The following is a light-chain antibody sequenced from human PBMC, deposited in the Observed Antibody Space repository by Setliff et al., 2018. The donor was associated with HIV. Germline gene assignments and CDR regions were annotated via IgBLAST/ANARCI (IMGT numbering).Light chain of an antibody. J-gene: IGLJ1*01. CDR1: NIGSKS. Sequence: SYELTQPSSVSVAPGKTASITCGGNNIGSKSVHWYQQKPGQAPVLVIYNDSDRPSGIPERLSGSNSGTTATLTISRVEAGDEADYYCQVWDSSSDHYVFGTGTKGTV. V-gene: IGLV3-21*04. CDR2: NDS. CDR3: QVWDSSSDHYV.